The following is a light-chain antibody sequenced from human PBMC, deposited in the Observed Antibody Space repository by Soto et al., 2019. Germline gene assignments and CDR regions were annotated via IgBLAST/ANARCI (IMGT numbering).Light chain of an antibody. J-gene: IGKJ5*01. CDR2: GAS. Sequence: EIVLTQSPGTLSFSPGERATLSCRASQSVSSNYLAWYQQKPGQAPRLLMYGASSRATGIPDRFSGSGSGTDFTLTISRLEPEDFAVYYCQQYHNWPITFGQGTRLEIK. CDR1: QSVSSNY. V-gene: IGKV3-20*01. CDR3: QQYHNWPIT.